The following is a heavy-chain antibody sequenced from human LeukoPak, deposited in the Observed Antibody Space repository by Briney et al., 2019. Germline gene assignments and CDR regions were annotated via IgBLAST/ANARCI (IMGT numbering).Heavy chain of an antibody. CDR1: GFTFSSYA. Sequence: GGSLRLSCAASGFTFSSYAMSWVRQAPGKGLEWVSAISGSGGSTYYADSVKGRFTISRDNSKNTLYLQMNSLRAEDTAVYYCAKDLFRMRSGGSWPIDYWGQGTLVTVSS. D-gene: IGHD2-15*01. CDR3: AKDLFRMRSGGSWPIDY. CDR2: ISGSGGST. J-gene: IGHJ4*02. V-gene: IGHV3-23*01.